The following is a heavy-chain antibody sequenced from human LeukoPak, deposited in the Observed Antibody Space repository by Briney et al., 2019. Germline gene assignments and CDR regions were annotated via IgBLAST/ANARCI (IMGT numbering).Heavy chain of an antibody. CDR2: INHSGST. Sequence: SETLSLTCAVHGGSFSGYYWSWIRQPPGKGLEWIGEINHSGSTNYNPSLKSRVTISVDTSKNQFSLKLSSVTAADTAVYYCARGLLLSWGQGKMVTVSS. CDR1: GGSFSGYY. CDR3: ARGLLLS. V-gene: IGHV4-34*01. J-gene: IGHJ3*01. D-gene: IGHD2-15*01.